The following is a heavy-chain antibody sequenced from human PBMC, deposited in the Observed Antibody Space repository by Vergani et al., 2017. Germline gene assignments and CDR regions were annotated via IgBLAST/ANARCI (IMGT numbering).Heavy chain of an antibody. CDR3: TRDLEYNWNDGYGEWAFDI. Sequence: QVQLVQSGAEVKKPGASVKVSCKASGYTFTSYYMHWVRQAPGQGLEWMGIINPSGGSTSYAQKFQGRVTMTRDTSTSTVYMELSSLRSEDTAVYYCTRDLEYNWNDGYGEWAFDIWGQGTMVTVSS. CDR1: GYTFTSYY. J-gene: IGHJ3*02. CDR2: INPSGGST. V-gene: IGHV1-46*01. D-gene: IGHD1-1*01.